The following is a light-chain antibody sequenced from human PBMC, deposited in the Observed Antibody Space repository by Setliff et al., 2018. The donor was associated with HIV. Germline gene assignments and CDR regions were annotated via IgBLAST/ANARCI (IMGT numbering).Light chain of an antibody. CDR2: EVS. Sequence: QSVLTQPASVSGSPGQSITISCNGTASDVGKYDLVSWYQQRPGRAPKLIIYEVSKRPSGVSDRFSASKSGNTAALTISGVQPEDETDYFRCPYAGGGTYVFGSGTKVTVL. CDR3: CPYAGGGTYV. J-gene: IGLJ1*01. V-gene: IGLV2-23*02. CDR1: ASDVGKYDL.